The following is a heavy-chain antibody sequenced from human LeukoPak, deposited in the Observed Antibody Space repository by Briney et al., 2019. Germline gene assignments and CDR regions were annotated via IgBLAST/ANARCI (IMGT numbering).Heavy chain of an antibody. Sequence: GGSLRLSCAASGFTFSSYGMHWVRQAPGKGLEWVAVISYDGSNKYYVDSVKGRFTISRDNSKNTLYLQMNSLRAEDTAVYYCAKVSDIYGSGTDPWGQGTLVTVSS. D-gene: IGHD3-10*01. CDR2: ISYDGSNK. CDR3: AKVSDIYGSGTDP. V-gene: IGHV3-30*18. CDR1: GFTFSSYG. J-gene: IGHJ5*02.